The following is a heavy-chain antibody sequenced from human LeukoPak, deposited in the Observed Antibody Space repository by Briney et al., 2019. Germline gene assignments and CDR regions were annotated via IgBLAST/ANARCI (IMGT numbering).Heavy chain of an antibody. D-gene: IGHD3-22*01. CDR1: GFTFSSYA. V-gene: IGHV3-23*01. J-gene: IGHJ4*02. CDR3: AKGSYYDSSGSFYFDY. Sequence: GGSRRRSCAASGFTFSSYAMSWVRQAPGKGLEWVSAISGSGGSTYYADSVKGRFTISRDNSKNTLYVQVNSLGTEDTAAYYCAKGSYYDSSGSFYFDYWGQGTLVTVSS. CDR2: ISGSGGST.